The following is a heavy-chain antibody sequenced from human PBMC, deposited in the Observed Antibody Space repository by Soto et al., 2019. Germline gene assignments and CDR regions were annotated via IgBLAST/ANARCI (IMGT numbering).Heavy chain of an antibody. V-gene: IGHV3-74*01. D-gene: IGHD5-12*01. J-gene: IGHJ4*02. Sequence: EVQLVESGGVSVQPGGSLRLSCAASGFSLSNYWMHWVRQAPGKGLVWVSRINIDGSTTTYADSVKGRFTISRHNAKNTLYLQMNSLRDEDTAVYYCVRIRRGDGYTFGYWGQGTLVTVSS. CDR2: INIDGSTT. CDR1: GFSLSNYW. CDR3: VRIRRGDGYTFGY.